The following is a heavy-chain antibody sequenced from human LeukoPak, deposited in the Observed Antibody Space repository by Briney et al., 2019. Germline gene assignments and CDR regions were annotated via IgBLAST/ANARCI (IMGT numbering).Heavy chain of an antibody. V-gene: IGHV3-21*01. CDR2: ISSSSSYI. J-gene: IGHJ3*02. Sequence: GGSLRLSCAASGFSFSSYNMNWVRQAPGKGLEWVSSISSSSSYIYYADSVKGRFTISRDNAKNSLYLQMNSLRAEDTAVYYCARDRDGEDTDAFDIWGQGTMVTVSS. CDR3: ARDRDGEDTDAFDI. D-gene: IGHD4-17*01. CDR1: GFSFSSYN.